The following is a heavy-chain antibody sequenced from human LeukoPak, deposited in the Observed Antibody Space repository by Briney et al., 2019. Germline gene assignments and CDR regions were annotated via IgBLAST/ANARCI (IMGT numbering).Heavy chain of an antibody. J-gene: IGHJ4*02. V-gene: IGHV4-39*01. CDR1: GGSISSSSYY. CDR3: ANSGITFGGYFDY. Sequence: SETLSLTCTVSGGSISSSSYYWGWIRQPPGKGLEWIGSIYYSGSTYYNPSLKSRVTISVDTSKNLFSLKLSSVTAADTAVYYCANSGITFGGYFDYWGQGTLVTVSS. CDR2: IYYSGST. D-gene: IGHD3-16*01.